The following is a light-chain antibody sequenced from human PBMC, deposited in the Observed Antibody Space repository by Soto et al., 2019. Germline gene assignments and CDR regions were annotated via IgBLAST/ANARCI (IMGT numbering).Light chain of an antibody. V-gene: IGKV3-11*01. J-gene: IGKJ4*01. CDR1: QSFSSY. CDR3: QQCSTWPLT. CDR2: DAS. Sequence: IVLTQSPATLSLSPGERATLSCRASQSFSSYLAWYQQKPGQAPRLLIYDASTRATGIPARFSGSGSGTDFTLTISSLEPEDFAVYFCQQCSTWPLTFGGGTRVEIK.